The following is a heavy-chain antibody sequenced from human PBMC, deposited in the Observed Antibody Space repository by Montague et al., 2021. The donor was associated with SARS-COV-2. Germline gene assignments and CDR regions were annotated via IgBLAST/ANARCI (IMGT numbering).Heavy chain of an antibody. CDR2: TVQSGNS. CDR3: VRAPPTRGGFDK. V-gene: IGHV4-39*01. CDR1: GGSVSDTDYC. J-gene: IGHJ4*02. Sequence: SETLSLTCAVSGGSVSDTDYCWGWVRRPPGKGLEWLGTTVQSGNSFSNPSLKSRLSIFVHPSTNEVSLSLASVTAADTAIYYCVRAPPTRGGFDKWGQGALVTVSS. D-gene: IGHD3-10*01.